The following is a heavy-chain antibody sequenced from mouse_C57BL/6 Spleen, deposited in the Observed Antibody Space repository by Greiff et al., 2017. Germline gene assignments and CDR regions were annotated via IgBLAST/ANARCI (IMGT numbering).Heavy chain of an antibody. D-gene: IGHD4-1*01. CDR1: GFSLTSSG. J-gene: IGHJ4*01. Sequence: VKLMESGPGLVQPSQCLSITCTVSGFSLTSSGVHWVRQSPGKGLEWLGVIGSGGSTNYNGAFISRLSISKDNSKSQVFFQMNSLQADDSAIYYCARKGLGTYMDYWGKGTSVTVSS. CDR3: ARKGLGTYMDY. CDR2: IGSGGST. V-gene: IGHV2-2*01.